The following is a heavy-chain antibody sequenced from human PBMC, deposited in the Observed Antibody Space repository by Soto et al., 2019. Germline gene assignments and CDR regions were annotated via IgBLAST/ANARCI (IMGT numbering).Heavy chain of an antibody. CDR1: GFSFSSYV. D-gene: IGHD2-2*01. J-gene: IGHJ4*02. V-gene: IGHV3-30*03. Sequence: GVSLRLSCGTSGFSFSSYVLHWVRQAPGKGLEWVAVLSYYERDKYYADSGNGRFTISRDNSKNTLYLQMNSLRAEDTAVYYCAREGSGDAYNAGGAMDYWGQGTLVTVSS. CDR2: LSYYERDK. CDR3: AREGSGDAYNAGGAMDY.